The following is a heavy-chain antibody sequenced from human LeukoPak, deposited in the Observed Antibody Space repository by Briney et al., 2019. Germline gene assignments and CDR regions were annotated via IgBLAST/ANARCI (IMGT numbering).Heavy chain of an antibody. J-gene: IGHJ3*02. Sequence: GGSLRLSCAASGFTFSSYSMNWVRQAPGKGLEWGSSISSSSSYIYYADSVKGRFTISRDNAKNSLYLQMNSLRAEDTAVYYCARDRYYYDSSGEGAFDIWGQGTMVTVSS. CDR3: ARDRYYYDSSGEGAFDI. CDR2: ISSSSSYI. V-gene: IGHV3-21*01. D-gene: IGHD3-22*01. CDR1: GFTFSSYS.